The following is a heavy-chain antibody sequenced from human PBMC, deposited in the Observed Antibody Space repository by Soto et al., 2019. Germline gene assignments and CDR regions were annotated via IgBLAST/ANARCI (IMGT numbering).Heavy chain of an antibody. D-gene: IGHD3-22*01. Sequence: ASVKVSCKASGGTFSSYAIDWVRQAPGQGLEWMGGITPIFGTANYAQKFRGRITITADESTSTAYMELRSLRSEDTAVYYCARGVHYDSSGYYYFYWGQGTLVTVSS. J-gene: IGHJ4*02. CDR1: GGTFSSYA. V-gene: IGHV1-69*13. CDR2: ITPIFGTA. CDR3: ARGVHYDSSGYYYFY.